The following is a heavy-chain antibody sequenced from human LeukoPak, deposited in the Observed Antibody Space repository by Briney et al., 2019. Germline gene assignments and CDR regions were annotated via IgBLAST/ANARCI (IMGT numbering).Heavy chain of an antibody. CDR1: GFTFTTYT. CDR3: ATGTEEITVVTPCY. CDR2: ISTGSSYI. J-gene: IGHJ4*02. Sequence: GGSLRLSCAASGFTFTTYTMNWVRQAPGKGLEWVSSISTGSSYIHYADSVKGRFTISRDNAENSLYLQMNSLRAEDTAVYYCATGTEEITVVTPCYWGQGTLVTVSS. D-gene: IGHD4-23*01. V-gene: IGHV3-21*01.